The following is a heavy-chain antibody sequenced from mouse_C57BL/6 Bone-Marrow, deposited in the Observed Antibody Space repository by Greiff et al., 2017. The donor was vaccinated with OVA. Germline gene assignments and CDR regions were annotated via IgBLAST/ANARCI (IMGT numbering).Heavy chain of an antibody. CDR3: ARSGYFDY. V-gene: IGHV5-6*01. CDR2: ISSGGSYT. J-gene: IGHJ2*01. CDR1: GFTFSSYG. Sequence: EVMLVESGGDLVKPGGSLKLSCAASGFTFSSYGMSWVRQTPDKRLEWVATISSGGSYTYSPDSVKGRFTISRDNAKNTLYLQMSSLKSEDTAMYYCARSGYFDYWGQGTTLTVSS.